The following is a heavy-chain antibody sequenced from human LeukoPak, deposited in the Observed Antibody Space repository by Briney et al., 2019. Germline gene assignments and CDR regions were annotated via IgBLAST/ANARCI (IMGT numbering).Heavy chain of an antibody. D-gene: IGHD2-15*01. CDR3: AKDEAVYDCSGGRCSDY. V-gene: IGHV3-23*01. Sequence: GGSLRLSCAASGFTFSSYAMSWVRQAPVKVLEWVSAISGSGGSTYYADSVKGRFTISRDNSKNTLYLQMNSLRAEDTAVYYCAKDEAVYDCSGGRCSDYWGQGTLVTVSS. J-gene: IGHJ4*02. CDR1: GFTFSSYA. CDR2: ISGSGGST.